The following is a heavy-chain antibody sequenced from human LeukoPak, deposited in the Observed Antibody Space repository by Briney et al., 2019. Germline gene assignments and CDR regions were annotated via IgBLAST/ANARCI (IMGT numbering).Heavy chain of an antibody. D-gene: IGHD1-26*01. J-gene: IGHJ4*02. V-gene: IGHV4-34*01. Sequence: SETLSLTCAVYGGSFSGYYWSWIRQPPGKGLEWIGEINHSGSTNYNPSLKSRVTISVDTSKNQFSLKLSSVTAADTAVYYCARGFGGSYYSAYYFDYWGQGTLVTVSS. CDR2: INHSGST. CDR3: ARGFGGSYYSAYYFDY. CDR1: GGSFSGYY.